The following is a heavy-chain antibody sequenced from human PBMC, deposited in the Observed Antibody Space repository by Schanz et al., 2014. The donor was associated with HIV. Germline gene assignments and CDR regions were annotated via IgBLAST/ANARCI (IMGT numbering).Heavy chain of an antibody. J-gene: IGHJ6*02. Sequence: QVQLVESGGGVVQPGRSLRLSCVASGFTFSAHGMYWVRQAPGKGLEWVAFVWSDGNNKYYADSVKGRFTISRDNSKNTLFLHMNSLRAEDTAVYYCARDRMTANWKNDMDVWGQGTTVTVSS. V-gene: IGHV3-33*01. D-gene: IGHD2-21*02. CDR1: GFTFSAHG. CDR3: ARDRMTANWKNDMDV. CDR2: VWSDGNNK.